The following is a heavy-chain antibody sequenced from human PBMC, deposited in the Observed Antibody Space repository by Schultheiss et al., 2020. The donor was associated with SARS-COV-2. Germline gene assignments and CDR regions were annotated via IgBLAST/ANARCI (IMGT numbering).Heavy chain of an antibody. D-gene: IGHD2-15*01. CDR1: GYTFTGYY. Sequence: ASVKVSCKASGYTFTGYYMHWVRQAPGQGLEWMGIINPSGGSTSYAQKFQGRVTMTRDTSTSTVYMELSSLRSEDTAVYSCARPPGGSRGSRIFHYYYYVMDVWGQGATVTVSS. CDR3: ARPPGGSRGSRIFHYYYYVMDV. CDR2: INPSGGST. V-gene: IGHV1-46*01. J-gene: IGHJ6*02.